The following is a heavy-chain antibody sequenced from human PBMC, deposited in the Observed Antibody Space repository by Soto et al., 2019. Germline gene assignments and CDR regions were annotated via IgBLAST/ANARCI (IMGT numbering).Heavy chain of an antibody. CDR3: ARQGSNGTYYYYGMDV. V-gene: IGHV5-51*01. J-gene: IGHJ6*02. CDR1: GYRFSSYW. CDR2: IYPGDSDT. D-gene: IGHD2-8*01. Sequence: LKISCQGSGYRFSSYWIAWVRQMPGKGLEWMGIIYPGDSDTIYSPSFQGQVTFSVDKSTSTAYLQWSSLKASDTAMYYCARQGSNGTYYYYGMDVWGQGTTVTVSS.